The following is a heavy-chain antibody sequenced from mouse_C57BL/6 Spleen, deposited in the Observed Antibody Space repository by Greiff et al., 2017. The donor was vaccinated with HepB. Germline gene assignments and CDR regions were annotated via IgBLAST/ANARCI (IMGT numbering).Heavy chain of an antibody. J-gene: IGHJ2*01. Sequence: DVMLVESGEGLVKPGGSLKLSCAASGFTFSSYAMSWVRQTPEKRLEWVAYISSGGDYIYYADTVKGRFTISRDNARNTLYLQMSSLKSEDTAMYYCTRDGNSYYFDYWGQGTTLTVSS. V-gene: IGHV5-9-1*02. CDR1: GFTFSSYA. D-gene: IGHD2-1*01. CDR2: ISSGGDYI. CDR3: TRDGNSYYFDY.